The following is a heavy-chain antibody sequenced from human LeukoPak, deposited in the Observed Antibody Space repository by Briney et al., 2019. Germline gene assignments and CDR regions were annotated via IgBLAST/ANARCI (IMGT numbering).Heavy chain of an antibody. V-gene: IGHV3-74*01. J-gene: IGHJ4*02. D-gene: IGHD4-17*01. Sequence: PGGSLRLSCAASGFTFSSYWMHWVRQAPGKGLVWVSRINSDGSSTSYADSVKGRFTISRDNSKNTLYLQMNSLRAEDTAVYYCAKDPDGGYPYYFDYWGQGTLVTVSS. CDR3: AKDPDGGYPYYFDY. CDR2: INSDGSST. CDR1: GFTFSSYW.